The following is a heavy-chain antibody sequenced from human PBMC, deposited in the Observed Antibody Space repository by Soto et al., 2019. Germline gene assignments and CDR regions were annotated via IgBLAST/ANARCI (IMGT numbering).Heavy chain of an antibody. Sequence: QVQLVESGGGLVKPGGSLRLSCAASGFTFSDYYMSWILQAPGKGLEWVSYISSSGATTYYADSVKGRFTISRDNAKNSLYLQMNSLRAEDSAVYYCATCCGSTRSEVYWSQGTLVTVSS. D-gene: IGHD2-15*01. CDR1: GFTFSDYY. J-gene: IGHJ4*02. CDR2: ISSSGATT. CDR3: ATCCGSTRSEVY. V-gene: IGHV3-11*01.